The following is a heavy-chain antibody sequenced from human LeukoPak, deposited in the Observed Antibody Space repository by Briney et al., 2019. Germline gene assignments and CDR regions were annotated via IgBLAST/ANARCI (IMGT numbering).Heavy chain of an antibody. J-gene: IGHJ4*02. Sequence: GGSLRLSCAASGFTFSSYTMNWVRQAPGKGLEWVSFISSSSSYIYYADSVKGRFTISRDNAKNSLYLQMNGLRAEDTAVYYCARAAYSSSSDDYWGQGTLVTVSS. CDR2: ISSSSSYI. CDR1: GFTFSSYT. CDR3: ARAAYSSSSDDY. V-gene: IGHV3-21*01. D-gene: IGHD6-6*01.